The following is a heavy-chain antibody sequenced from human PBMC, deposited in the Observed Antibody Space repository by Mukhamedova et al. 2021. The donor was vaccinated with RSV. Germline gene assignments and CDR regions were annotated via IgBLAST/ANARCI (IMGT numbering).Heavy chain of an antibody. CDR3: ARWGGYNSGLDY. Sequence: LQGRVTMTTDTSTSTAYMELRSLRSDDTAVYYCARWGGYNSGLDYWGQGTLVTVSS. J-gene: IGHJ4*02. V-gene: IGHV1-18*01. D-gene: IGHD5-24*01.